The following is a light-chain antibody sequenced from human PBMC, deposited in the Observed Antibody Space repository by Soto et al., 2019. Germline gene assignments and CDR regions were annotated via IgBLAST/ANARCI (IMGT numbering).Light chain of an antibody. V-gene: IGLV2-14*01. CDR3: SSYTTSSTFV. J-gene: IGLJ1*01. Sequence: QSVLAQPASASGSPGQSITVSCTRTSSDVGRYDFVSWFQQHPGKAPKLMIYDVSIRPSGVSDHFSGSKSGNTASLTISGLQAEDEADYYCSSYTTSSTFVFGTGTKVTVL. CDR1: SSDVGRYDF. CDR2: DVS.